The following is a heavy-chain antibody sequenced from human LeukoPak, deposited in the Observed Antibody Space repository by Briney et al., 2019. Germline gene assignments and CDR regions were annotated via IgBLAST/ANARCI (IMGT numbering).Heavy chain of an antibody. D-gene: IGHD2-15*01. J-gene: IGHJ4*02. V-gene: IGHV4-59*02. Sequence: SETLSLTCTVSGGSVSTYYWNWIRQPPGKGLGWIGFIYYTGSTNYNPSLKSRLTISVDTSNNQFSLKLSSVTAADTAVYYCASTSGNCFGGNCYSAFDYWGQGTLVTVSS. CDR2: IYYTGST. CDR1: GGSVSTYY. CDR3: ASTSGNCFGGNCYSAFDY.